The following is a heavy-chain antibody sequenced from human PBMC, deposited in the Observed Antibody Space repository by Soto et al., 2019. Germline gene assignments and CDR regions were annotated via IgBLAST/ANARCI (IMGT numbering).Heavy chain of an antibody. V-gene: IGHV4-30-4*01. J-gene: IGHJ4*02. CDR1: DGSISSGDYY. Sequence: TSETLSLTCTVSDGSISSGDYYWSWIRQPPGKGLEWIGYIYYSGSTYYNPSLKSRVTISVDTSKNQFSLKLSSVTAADTAVYYCARALNRVDILTGYYYFDYWGQGTLVTVSS. D-gene: IGHD3-9*01. CDR2: IYYSGST. CDR3: ARALNRVDILTGYYYFDY.